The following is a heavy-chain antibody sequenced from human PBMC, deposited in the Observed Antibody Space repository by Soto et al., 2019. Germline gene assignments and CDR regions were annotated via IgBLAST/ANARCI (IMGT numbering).Heavy chain of an antibody. D-gene: IGHD2-15*01. J-gene: IGHJ5*02. V-gene: IGHV4-59*08. CDR2: IYYSGST. CDR1: GGSLSSYY. Sequence: PSETMSLTCTVSGGSLSSYYLSWIRQPPGKGLEWIGYIYYSGSTNYNPSLKSRVTISVDTSKNQFSLKLSSVTAADTAVYYCARLGDNENWFDPWGQGTLVTVSS. CDR3: ARLGDNENWFDP.